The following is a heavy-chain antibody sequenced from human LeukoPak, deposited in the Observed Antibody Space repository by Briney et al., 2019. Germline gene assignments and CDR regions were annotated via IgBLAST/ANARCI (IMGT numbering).Heavy chain of an antibody. J-gene: IGHJ4*02. V-gene: IGHV3-23*01. CDR1: GFTFSRYA. CDR2: ITGSGGDS. CDR3: AKKSLWSGPFDY. Sequence: PGGSLRLSCAVSGFTFSRYAMSWVRQAPGKGLEWVSIITGSGGDSYYTDSVKGRFTLSRDNSKNTLFLQMNSLRAEDTAVYFCAKKSLWSGPFDYWGQGTLVTVFS. D-gene: IGHD3-3*01.